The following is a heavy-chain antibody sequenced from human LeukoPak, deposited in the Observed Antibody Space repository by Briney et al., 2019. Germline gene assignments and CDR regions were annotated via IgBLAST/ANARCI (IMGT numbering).Heavy chain of an antibody. CDR1: GYTFTSYG. CDR2: ISAYNGNT. CDR3: ARDPSPPPWLQLDY. D-gene: IGHD5-24*01. J-gene: IGHJ4*02. Sequence: ASVKVSXKASGYTFTSYGISWVRQAPGQGLEWMGWISAYNGNTNYAQKLQGRVTMTTDTSTSTAYMELRSLRSDDTAVYYCARDPSPPPWLQLDYWGQGTLVTVSS. V-gene: IGHV1-18*01.